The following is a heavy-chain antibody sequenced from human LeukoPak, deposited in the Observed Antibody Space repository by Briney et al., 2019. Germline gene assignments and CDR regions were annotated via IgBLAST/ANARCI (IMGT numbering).Heavy chain of an antibody. V-gene: IGHV3-21*01. CDR3: GRGGSSGVDY. J-gene: IGHJ4*02. Sequence: GGSLRLSCAASGFTFSSYSMNWVRQAPGKGLEWVSFISSSSYIYYADSVKGRFTISRDNAKNSLYLQMNSLRAEDTAVYYCGRGGSSGVDYWGQGTLVTVSS. CDR1: GFTFSSYS. D-gene: IGHD2-15*01. CDR2: ISSSSYI.